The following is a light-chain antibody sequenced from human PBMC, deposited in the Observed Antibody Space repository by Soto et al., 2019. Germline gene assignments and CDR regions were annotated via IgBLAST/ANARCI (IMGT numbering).Light chain of an antibody. J-gene: IGKJ3*01. CDR3: QQRGSGPQFT. Sequence: EIVLTQSPATLSLSPGERATLSCRASQSVRSYLAWYQQKPGQAPRLLIYGASNRATGIPDRFSGSGSGTDFTLTISSLEPEDSAVYYCQQRGSGPQFTFGPGTKVEIK. V-gene: IGKV3-11*01. CDR2: GAS. CDR1: QSVRSY.